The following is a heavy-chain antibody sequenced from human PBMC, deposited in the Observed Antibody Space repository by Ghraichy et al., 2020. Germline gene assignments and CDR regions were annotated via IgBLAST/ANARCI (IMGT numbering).Heavy chain of an antibody. CDR1: GYTFTSYD. CDR2: MNPNSGNT. D-gene: IGHD2-8*01. CDR3: ARGYCTNGICYLRHTDY. J-gene: IGHJ4*02. V-gene: IGHV1-8*01. Sequence: ASVKVSCKASGYTFTSYDINWVRQATGQGLEWMGWMNPNSGNTGYAQKFQGRVTMTRNTSISTAYMELSSLRSEDTAVYYCARGYCTNGICYLRHTDYWGQGTLVTVSS.